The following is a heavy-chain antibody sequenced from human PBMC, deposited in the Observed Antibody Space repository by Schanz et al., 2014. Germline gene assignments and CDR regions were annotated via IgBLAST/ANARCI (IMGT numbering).Heavy chain of an antibody. Sequence: QLQQWGAGLLKASETLSLTCAVYGGSSSDCYWSWIRQPPGKGLEWIGEINHSGGTNYNPSLKVRVTMSVATSKTQFSLILTSVTAADTAVYYCELITLDRGVRNDYWGQGTLVSVSS. CDR1: GGSSSDCY. V-gene: IGHV4-34*01. D-gene: IGHD3-10*01. CDR2: INHSGGT. CDR3: ELITLDRGVRNDY. J-gene: IGHJ4*02.